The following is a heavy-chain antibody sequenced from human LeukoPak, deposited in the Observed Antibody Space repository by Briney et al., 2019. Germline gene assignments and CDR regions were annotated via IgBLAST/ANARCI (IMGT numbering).Heavy chain of an antibody. CDR2: INTYNANT. J-gene: IGHJ4*02. CDR1: GYTFSTYG. CDR3: ARRPGIAAAGPLYRAHYFDY. Sequence: ASVKVSCKASGYTFSTYGITWVRQAPGQGLEWMGWINTYNANTNYAQKLQGRVTMTTDRSTSTAYMELRSLRSDDTAVYYCARRPGIAAAGPLYRAHYFDYWGQGTLVTVSS. V-gene: IGHV1-18*01. D-gene: IGHD6-13*01.